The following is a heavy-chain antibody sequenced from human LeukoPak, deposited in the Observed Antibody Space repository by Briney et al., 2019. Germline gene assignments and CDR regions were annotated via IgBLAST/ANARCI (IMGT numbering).Heavy chain of an antibody. D-gene: IGHD4-23*01. Sequence: GGSLRLSCVASGFTFSSFSMQWVRQAPGNGLEWVAVISHDGSHKSYADSVRGRFTISRDNSKNTLSLQMNTLRPEDTALFYCARDPNRLADYGGYYFDHWGQGTLVTVSS. CDR3: ARDPNRLADYGGYYFDH. CDR1: GFTFSSFS. CDR2: ISHDGSHK. V-gene: IGHV3-30*04. J-gene: IGHJ4*02.